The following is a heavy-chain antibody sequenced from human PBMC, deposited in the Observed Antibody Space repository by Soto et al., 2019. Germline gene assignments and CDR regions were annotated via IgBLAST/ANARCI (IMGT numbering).Heavy chain of an antibody. V-gene: IGHV3-73*01. CDR3: TRQVLRWGAVTTAYYYYGMDV. Sequence: EVQLVESGGGLVQPGGSLKLSCAASGFTFSGSAMHWVRQASGKGLEWVGRIRSKANSYATAYAASVKGRFTISRDDSKNTAYLQMNSLKTEDTAVYYCTRQVLRWGAVTTAYYYYGMDVWGQGTTVTVSS. J-gene: IGHJ6*02. D-gene: IGHD4-17*01. CDR2: IRSKANSYAT. CDR1: GFTFSGSA.